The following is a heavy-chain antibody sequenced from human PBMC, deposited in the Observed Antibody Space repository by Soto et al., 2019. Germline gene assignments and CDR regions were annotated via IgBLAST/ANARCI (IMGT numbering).Heavy chain of an antibody. D-gene: IGHD3-9*01. CDR2: ISSNGGIT. J-gene: IGHJ4*02. CDR1: GFTFSTYA. Sequence: GGSLRLSCSASGFTFSTYAMHWVRQAPGKGLEYVSGISSNGGITYHADSVKGRFSISRDNSKNTLYLQMSSLRAEDTAVFYCVRDRNYDLLTGYFDYWGLGTLVTVSS. V-gene: IGHV3-64D*06. CDR3: VRDRNYDLLTGYFDY.